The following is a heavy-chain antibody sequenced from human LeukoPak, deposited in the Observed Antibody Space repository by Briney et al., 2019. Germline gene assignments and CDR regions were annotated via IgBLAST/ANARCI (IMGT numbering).Heavy chain of an antibody. J-gene: IGHJ6*02. CDR3: ARHQAPNSYYYGMDV. CDR1: GFTLSSYW. CDR2: IYSDDSST. Sequence: GGSLRLSCAASGFTLSSYWMHWVRQAPGKGLVWVSHIYSDDSSTIYADSVKGRFTISRDNAKNTLYLQMNSLRAEDTAVYYCARHQAPNSYYYGMDVWGLGTTVTVSS. V-gene: IGHV3-74*01.